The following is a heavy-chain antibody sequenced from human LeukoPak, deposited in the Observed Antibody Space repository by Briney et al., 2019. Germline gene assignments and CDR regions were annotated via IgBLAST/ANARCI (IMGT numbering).Heavy chain of an antibody. D-gene: IGHD5-18*01. CDR1: GFTFSSCS. Sequence: GGSLRLSCAASGFTFSSCSMDWVRQAPGKGLEWVSSISSSSHYIYYADSVKGRFTISRDNAKNSLYLQMNSLRAEDTAVYYCARVGYSYGRSLFYFDFWGQGTLVTVSS. V-gene: IGHV3-21*01. CDR3: ARVGYSYGRSLFYFDF. J-gene: IGHJ4*02. CDR2: ISSSSHYI.